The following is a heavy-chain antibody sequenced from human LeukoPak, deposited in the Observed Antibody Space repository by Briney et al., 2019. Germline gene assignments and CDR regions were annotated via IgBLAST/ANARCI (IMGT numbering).Heavy chain of an antibody. D-gene: IGHD3-22*01. Sequence: SGTLSLTCAVSGGSISSSNWWSWVRQPPGEGLEWIEEIYHSESTNHNPSLKSRVTISVDKSHNQYFLMLSTETAADTAVYYCSIHADYDSSGNDAFHIWGQGTMVTVSS. J-gene: IGHJ3*02. CDR3: SIHADYDSSGNDAFHI. V-gene: IGHV4-4*02. CDR1: GGSISSSNW. CDR2: IYHSEST.